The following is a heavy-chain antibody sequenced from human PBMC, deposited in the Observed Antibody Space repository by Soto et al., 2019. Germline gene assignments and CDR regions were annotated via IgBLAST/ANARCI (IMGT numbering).Heavy chain of an antibody. CDR2: ISGGGDRT. D-gene: IGHD2-2*01. V-gene: IGHV3-23*01. CDR1: GFTFIKYA. J-gene: IGHJ2*01. Sequence: EVQLLESGGGLVQPGGSLRLACVGSGFTFIKYAMNWVRQTPGKGLARVSTISGGGDRTFDADTVKGRFTISRDNSKNTVNLQMNSLRADDTAVYYCARKVLGSTSRPYWWYFDLWGRGTLVTVSS. CDR3: ARKVLGSTSRPYWWYFDL.